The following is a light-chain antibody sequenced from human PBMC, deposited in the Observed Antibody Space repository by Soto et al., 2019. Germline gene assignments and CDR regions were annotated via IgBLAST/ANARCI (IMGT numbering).Light chain of an antibody. CDR1: QDISNY. CDR3: QQYDTLPRT. CDR2: DAS. J-gene: IGKJ3*01. V-gene: IGKV1-33*01. Sequence: DIQMTQSPSSLSASVGDRVTITCQASQDISNYLNWYQQKPGKAPKLLIYDASNLETGVPPRFSGSGSGTDFTFTISSLHPEDIATYYCQQYDTLPRTFGPGTKVDIK.